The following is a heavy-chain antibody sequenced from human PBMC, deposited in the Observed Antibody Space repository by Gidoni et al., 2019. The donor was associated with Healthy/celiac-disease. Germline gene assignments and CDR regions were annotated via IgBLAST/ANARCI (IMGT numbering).Heavy chain of an antibody. J-gene: IGHJ4*02. Sequence: QVQLVQSGAEVTKPGASVQFSCKASGYTFTSYDINWVRQATGQGLEWMGWMNPNSGNTGYAQKFQGRVTMTRDTSISTAYMELSSLRSEDTAVYYCARSSWTYHFDHWGQGTLVTVSS. CDR2: MNPNSGNT. CDR1: GYTFTSYD. V-gene: IGHV1-8*01. CDR3: ARSSWTYHFDH. D-gene: IGHD6-13*01.